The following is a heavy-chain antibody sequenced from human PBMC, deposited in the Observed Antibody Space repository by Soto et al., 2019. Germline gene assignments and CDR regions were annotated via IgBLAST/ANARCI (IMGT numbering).Heavy chain of an antibody. CDR3: ARDPVPCSGGSCYKGTEYFQH. V-gene: IGHV1-18*01. Sequence: ASVKVSCKASGYTFTSYGISWVRQAPGQGLEWMGWISAYNGNTNYAQKLQGRVTMTTDTSTSTSYMELRSLRSDDTAVYYCARDPVPCSGGSCYKGTEYFQHWGQGTLVTVSS. J-gene: IGHJ1*01. CDR2: ISAYNGNT. CDR1: GYTFTSYG. D-gene: IGHD2-15*01.